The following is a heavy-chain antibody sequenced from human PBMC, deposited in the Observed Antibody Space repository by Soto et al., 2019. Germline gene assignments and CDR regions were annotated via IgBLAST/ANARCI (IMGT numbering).Heavy chain of an antibody. CDR2: IWYDGSNK. J-gene: IGHJ4*02. CDR3: AREFWSRPFDY. D-gene: IGHD3-3*01. V-gene: IGHV3-33*01. Sequence: VIWYDGSNKYNADSVKGRFTISRDNSKNTLYLQMNSLRAVDTAVYYCAREFWSRPFDYWGQGTLVTVSS.